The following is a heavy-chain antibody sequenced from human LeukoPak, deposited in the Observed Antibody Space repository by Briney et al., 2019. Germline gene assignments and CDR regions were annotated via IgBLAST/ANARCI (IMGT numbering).Heavy chain of an antibody. J-gene: IGHJ3*02. CDR1: GFTFISYA. V-gene: IGHV3-23*01. D-gene: IGHD3-10*01. CDR2: SGGSGVST. CDR3: AKSNGYGFIDI. Sequence: GGSLTLSCSASGFTFISYAMSWVRQAPGKGLEWGAASGGSGVSTYYADSVKGRFTISRDNSKNTRYLQMNSLRDEDTDVYYCAKSNGYGFIDIWGQGTMATVSS.